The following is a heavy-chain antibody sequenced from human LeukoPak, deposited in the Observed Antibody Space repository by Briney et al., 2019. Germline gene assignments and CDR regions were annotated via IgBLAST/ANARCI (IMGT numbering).Heavy chain of an antibody. D-gene: IGHD5-12*01. J-gene: IGHJ5*02. CDR2: IYWNADK. V-gene: IGHV2-5*01. Sequence: GSGPTLVNPTQTLTLTCTFSGFSLSTSGVGVGWIRQPPGKALEWLALIYWNADKRYSPSLKSRLTISKDTSKNQVVLTMTNMDPVDTATYYCARSYSDYDYFNNWFDPWGQGTLVTVSS. CDR3: ARSYSDYDYFNNWFDP. CDR1: GFSLSTSGVG.